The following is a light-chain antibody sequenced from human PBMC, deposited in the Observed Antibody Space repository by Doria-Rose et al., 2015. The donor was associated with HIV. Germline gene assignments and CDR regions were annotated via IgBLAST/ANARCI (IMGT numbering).Light chain of an antibody. Sequence: VTPGQPASISCRSSQSLLHTIGYNYLDWYLQKPGQSPQLLIYLGSNRASRVPDRFSGSGSGTDFTLKISRVEAEDVGVYYCMQALQTPYTFGQGTKLEIK. V-gene: IGKV2-28*01. J-gene: IGKJ2*01. CDR3: MQALQTPYT. CDR2: LGS. CDR1: QSLLHTIGYNY.